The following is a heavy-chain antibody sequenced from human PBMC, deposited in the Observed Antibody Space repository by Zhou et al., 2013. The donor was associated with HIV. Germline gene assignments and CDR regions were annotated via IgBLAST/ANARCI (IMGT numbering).Heavy chain of an antibody. CDR1: GYTFISYY. J-gene: IGHJ3*02. CDR2: INPSGGST. D-gene: IGHD4-17*01. CDR3: ARHRRYGDNSYSFDI. V-gene: IGHV1-46*01. Sequence: QVQLVQSGAEVKKPGASVKVSCKASGYTFISYYMHWVRQAPGQGLEWMGTINPSGGSTSYAQNFQGTVTMTRDTSTRTVYMELSSLRSEDTAVYYCARHRRYGDNSYSFDIWGQGTMVTVSS.